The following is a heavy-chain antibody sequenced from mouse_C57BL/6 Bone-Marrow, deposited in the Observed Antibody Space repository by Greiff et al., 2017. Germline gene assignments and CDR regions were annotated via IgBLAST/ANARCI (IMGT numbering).Heavy chain of an antibody. CDR2: IDPANGNT. D-gene: IGHD4-1*01. CDR1: GFTFTNSY. J-gene: IGHJ2*01. Sequence: VQLQQSVAELVRPGASVKLSCTASGFTFTNSYMHWVKQRPEQGLEWIGGIDPANGNTNYTPKFKGKATITADTSSNTAYLQLSSLTSEDTAICYCDDWDDDDDLDYWGQGTTLTVSS. V-gene: IGHV14-3*01. CDR3: DDWDDDDDLDY.